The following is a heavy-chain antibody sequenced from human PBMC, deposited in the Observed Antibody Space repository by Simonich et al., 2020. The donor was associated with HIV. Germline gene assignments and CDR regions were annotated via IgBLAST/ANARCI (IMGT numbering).Heavy chain of an antibody. CDR1: GESFSSYY. J-gene: IGHJ4*02. CDR2: VNHSGSP. CDR3: ARLKVVGTTNVLYYFDY. Sequence: QVHLQQWGAGLLKPSETLSLTCAVYGESFSSYYWTWIRQPPGQGLEWIGEVNHSGSPNYNPSVGRRVTISIDTSKNQFALKLRFVTAADTAVYYCARLKVVGTTNVLYYFDYWGQGTLVTVSS. V-gene: IGHV4-34*01. D-gene: IGHD1-26*01.